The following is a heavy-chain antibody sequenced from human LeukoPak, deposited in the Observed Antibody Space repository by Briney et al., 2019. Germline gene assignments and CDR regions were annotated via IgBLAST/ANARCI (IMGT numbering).Heavy chain of an antibody. D-gene: IGHD6-19*01. CDR2: INTNTGDT. Sequence: SVKVSCKASGYTFTSYAMNWVRQAPGQGLEWMGWINTNTGDTTYAQGFTGRFVFSLDTSVSTAYLQISSLKAEDTAVYYCARDGSIAVAGPPDNWFDPWGQGTLVTVSS. J-gene: IGHJ5*02. CDR1: GYTFTSYA. CDR3: ARDGSIAVAGPPDNWFDP. V-gene: IGHV7-4-1*02.